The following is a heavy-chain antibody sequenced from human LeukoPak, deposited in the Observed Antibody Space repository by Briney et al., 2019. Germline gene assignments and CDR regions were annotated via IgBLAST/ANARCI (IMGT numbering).Heavy chain of an antibody. D-gene: IGHD3-16*02. Sequence: SETLSLTCAVYGGSFSGYYWSWIRQPPGKGLEWIGEINHSGSTNYNPSLKSRVTISVDTSKNQFSLKLSSVTAADTAVYYCARGTLNYDYVWGSHRKYYFDYWGQGTLVTVSS. J-gene: IGHJ4*02. CDR1: GGSFSGYY. V-gene: IGHV4-34*01. CDR3: ARGTLNYDYVWGSHRKYYFDY. CDR2: INHSGST.